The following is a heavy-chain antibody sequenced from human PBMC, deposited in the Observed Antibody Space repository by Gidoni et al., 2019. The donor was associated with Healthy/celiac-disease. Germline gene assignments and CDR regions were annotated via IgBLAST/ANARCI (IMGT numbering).Heavy chain of an antibody. CDR1: GFTFGASA. Sequence: EVQLVESGGGLVKPGRSLRLSCTASGFTFGASAMRWFRQAPGKGLEWVGFIRSKAYGGTTEYAASVKGRFTISRDDSKSIAYLQMNSLKTEDTAVYYCTRDYDFWSGYYPSAFDIWGQGTMVTVSS. CDR2: IRSKAYGGTT. CDR3: TRDYDFWSGYYPSAFDI. J-gene: IGHJ3*02. D-gene: IGHD3-3*01. V-gene: IGHV3-49*05.